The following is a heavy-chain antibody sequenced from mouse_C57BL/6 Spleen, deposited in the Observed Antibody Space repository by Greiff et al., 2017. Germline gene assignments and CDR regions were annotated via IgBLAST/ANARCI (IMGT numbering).Heavy chain of an antibody. CDR3: AVYYYGTYSFYAMDY. Sequence: QVQLQQPGAELVKPGASVKMSCKASGYTFTSYWITWVKQRPGQGLEWIGDIYPGSGSTNYNEKFKSKATLTVDTSSSTAYMQLSSLTSEDSAVYYCAVYYYGTYSFYAMDYWGQGTSATVSS. D-gene: IGHD1-1*01. CDR2: IYPGSGST. V-gene: IGHV1-55*01. CDR1: GYTFTSYW. J-gene: IGHJ4*01.